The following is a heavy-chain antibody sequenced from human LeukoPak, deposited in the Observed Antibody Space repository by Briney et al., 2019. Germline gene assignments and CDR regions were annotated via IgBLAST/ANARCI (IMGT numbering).Heavy chain of an antibody. CDR2: INHSGST. CDR1: GGSFSGYY. V-gene: IGHV4-34*01. D-gene: IGHD6-19*01. Sequence: SETLSLTCAVYGGSFSGYYWSWIRQPPGKGLEWIGEINHSGSTNYNPSLKSRVTISVDTSKNQFSLRLSSVTAADTAVYYCAILYSSGWYRERGDYWGQGTLVTVSS. J-gene: IGHJ4*02. CDR3: AILYSSGWYRERGDY.